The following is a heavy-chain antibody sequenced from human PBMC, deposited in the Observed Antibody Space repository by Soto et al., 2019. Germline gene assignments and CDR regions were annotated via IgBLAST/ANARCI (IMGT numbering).Heavy chain of an antibody. CDR1: GYTFTSYD. D-gene: IGHD6-6*01. J-gene: IGHJ6*03. Sequence: ASVKVSCKASGYTFTSYDMHWVRQAPGQGLEWMGWINPNSGGTNYAQKFQGWVTMTRDTSISTAYMELSRLRSDDTAVYYCARDRGLGYSSSIYYYYMDVWGKGTTVTVSS. V-gene: IGHV1-2*04. CDR2: INPNSGGT. CDR3: ARDRGLGYSSSIYYYYMDV.